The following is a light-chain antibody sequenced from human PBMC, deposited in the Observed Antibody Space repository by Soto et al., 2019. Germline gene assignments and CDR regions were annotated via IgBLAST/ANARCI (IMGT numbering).Light chain of an antibody. Sequence: EIVLTQAPATPSLSPGGRATLSCRASQSISSYLAWYQQKPDQAPRLLIYHASNRATGIPARFSGSGSGTDFTLTISSLEPEDFAVYYCHQRSTWPFTFGPGTKVDIK. J-gene: IGKJ3*01. CDR1: QSISSY. V-gene: IGKV3-11*01. CDR3: HQRSTWPFT. CDR2: HAS.